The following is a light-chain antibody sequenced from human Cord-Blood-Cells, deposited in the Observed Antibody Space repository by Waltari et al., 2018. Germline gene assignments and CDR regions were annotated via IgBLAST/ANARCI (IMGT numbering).Light chain of an antibody. CDR1: QSISSY. CDR3: QQSYSTPRT. Sequence: DTQMTQSPSSLSASVGDRVTITCRASQSISSYLNWYQQKPGKAPKLLIYAASSLQSGVPSRFSGSGSGTDFTLTISSLQPEEFATYYCQQSYSTPRTFGQGTKVEIK. J-gene: IGKJ1*01. CDR2: AAS. V-gene: IGKV1-39*01.